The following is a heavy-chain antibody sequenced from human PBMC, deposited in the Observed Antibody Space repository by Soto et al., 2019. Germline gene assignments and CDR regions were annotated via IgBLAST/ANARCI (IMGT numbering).Heavy chain of an antibody. CDR1: GGSISSYY. CDR2: IYYSGST. Sequence: QVQLQESGPGLVKPSETLSLTCTVSGGSISSYYWSWIRQPPGKGLEWIGYIYYSGSTNYNPSLKSRVTLSVDTSKHQFSLKLSSVTAADTAVYYCAGSPSASGWYFPFDAFDLWGQGTMVTVSS. V-gene: IGHV4-59*08. J-gene: IGHJ3*01. CDR3: AGSPSASGWYFPFDAFDL. D-gene: IGHD6-19*01.